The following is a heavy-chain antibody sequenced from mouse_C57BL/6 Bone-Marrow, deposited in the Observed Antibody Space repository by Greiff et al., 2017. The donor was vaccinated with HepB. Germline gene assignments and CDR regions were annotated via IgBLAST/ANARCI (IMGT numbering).Heavy chain of an antibody. CDR3: ARYDYGSSYGYFDV. J-gene: IGHJ1*03. CDR2: INPSSGYT. CDR1: GYTFTRYT. D-gene: IGHD1-1*01. Sequence: QVQLQQSGAELARPGASVKMSCKASGYTFTRYTMHWVKQRPGQGLEWIGYINPSSGYTKYNQKFKDKATLTADKSSSTAYMQLSSLTSEDSAVYYCARYDYGSSYGYFDVWGTGTTVTVSS. V-gene: IGHV1-4*01.